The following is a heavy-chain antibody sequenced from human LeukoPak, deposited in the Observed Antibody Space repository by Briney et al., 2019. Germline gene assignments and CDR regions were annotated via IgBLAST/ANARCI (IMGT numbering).Heavy chain of an antibody. Sequence: GGSLRLSCAASGLTFSSYWMHWVRQAPGKGLVWVSRINSDGSSTSYADSVKGRFTISRDNAKNTLYLQMNSLRAEDTAVYYCAGGAFRYYYYMDVWGKGTTVTVSS. J-gene: IGHJ6*03. CDR1: GLTFSSYW. D-gene: IGHD2-21*01. CDR2: INSDGSST. V-gene: IGHV3-74*01. CDR3: AGGAFRYYYYMDV.